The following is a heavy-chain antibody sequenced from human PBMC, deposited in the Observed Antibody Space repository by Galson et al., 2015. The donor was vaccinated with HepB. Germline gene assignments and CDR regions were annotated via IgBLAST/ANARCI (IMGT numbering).Heavy chain of an antibody. CDR3: ARIRAVTMMVVVITSFDY. J-gene: IGHJ4*02. V-gene: IGHV5-51*03. D-gene: IGHD3-22*01. Sequence: QSGAEVKKPGESLKISCKGSGYSFTSYWIGWVRQMPGKGLEWMGIIYPGDSDTRYSPSFQGQVTISADKSISTAYLQWSSLKASDTAMYYCARIRAVTMMVVVITSFDYWGQGTLVTVSS. CDR1: GYSFTSYW. CDR2: IYPGDSDT.